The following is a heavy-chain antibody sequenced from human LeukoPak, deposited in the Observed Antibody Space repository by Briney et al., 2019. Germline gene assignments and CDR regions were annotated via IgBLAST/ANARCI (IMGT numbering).Heavy chain of an antibody. CDR2: INPNSGGT. Sequence: ASVKVSCKASGYTFTGYYMHWVRQAPGQGPEWMGWINPNSGGTNYAQKFQGRVTMTRDTSISTAYMELSRLRSDDTAVYYCARDERVRYDILTGGRAEYYFDYWGQGTLVTVSS. D-gene: IGHD3-9*01. CDR1: GYTFTGYY. J-gene: IGHJ4*02. CDR3: ARDERVRYDILTGGRAEYYFDY. V-gene: IGHV1-2*02.